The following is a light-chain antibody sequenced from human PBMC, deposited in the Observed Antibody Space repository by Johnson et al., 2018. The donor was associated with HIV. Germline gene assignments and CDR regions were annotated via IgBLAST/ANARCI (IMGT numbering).Light chain of an antibody. CDR2: DNH. V-gene: IGLV1-51*01. J-gene: IGLJ1*01. CDR3: GTWDSSLSVYV. Sequence: QSVLTQPPSVSAAPGQKVTISCSGSSSNIGNNYVSWYQQLPGTAPKVLIYDNHKRPSGIPDRVSDSKSGTSATLGITGLQTGDEADYYCGTWDSSLSVYVFGTGTKVTVL. CDR1: SSNIGNNY.